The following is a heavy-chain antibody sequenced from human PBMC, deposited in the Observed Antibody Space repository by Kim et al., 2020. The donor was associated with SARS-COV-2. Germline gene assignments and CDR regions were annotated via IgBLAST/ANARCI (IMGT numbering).Heavy chain of an antibody. CDR3: GRRRSVDYAFDM. CDR1: GGSISSYY. J-gene: IGHJ3*02. CDR2: IYYTGTT. V-gene: IGHV4-59*08. D-gene: IGHD3-9*01. Sequence: SETLSLTCTVSGGSISSYYWTWIRQTPGKGLQWIGNIYYTGTTDYNPSLKSRVSMSIDRSGDRFSLSLTSLTAADTALYFCGRRRSVDYAFDMWG.